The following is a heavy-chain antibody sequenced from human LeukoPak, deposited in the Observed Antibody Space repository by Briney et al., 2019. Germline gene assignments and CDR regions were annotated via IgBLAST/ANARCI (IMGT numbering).Heavy chain of an antibody. V-gene: IGHV3-48*03. CDR1: GFTFSSYE. J-gene: IGHJ6*02. D-gene: IGHD5-18*01. CDR3: ALTAHYYYYGMDV. Sequence: GGCLRLSCAASGFTFSSYEMNLVRQAPGKGLEWVSYISSSGGSIYNADSVKGRFTISRDNAKNSLYLQVNSLRAEDTAVYYCALTAHYYYYGMDVWGQGTTVTVSS. CDR2: ISSSGGSI.